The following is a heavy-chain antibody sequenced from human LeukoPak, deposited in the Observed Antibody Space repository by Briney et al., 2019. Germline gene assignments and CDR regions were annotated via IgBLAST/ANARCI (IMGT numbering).Heavy chain of an antibody. Sequence: KTSETLSLTCTVSGGSIRNYYWSWIRQPPGKGLEWIGYIFYSGSTNYNPSLKSRLTMSIDTSKSQFFLNLSSLTAADTAVYYCARGITGRGRFDPWGQGTLVTVSS. CDR2: IFYSGST. D-gene: IGHD1-20*01. J-gene: IGHJ5*02. V-gene: IGHV4-59*08. CDR1: GGSIRNYY. CDR3: ARGITGRGRFDP.